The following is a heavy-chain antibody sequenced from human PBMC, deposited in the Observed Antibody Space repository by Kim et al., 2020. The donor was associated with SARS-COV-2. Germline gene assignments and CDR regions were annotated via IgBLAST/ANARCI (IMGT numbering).Heavy chain of an antibody. CDR2: INAGNGNT. J-gene: IGHJ4*02. V-gene: IGHV1-3*01. D-gene: IGHD5-12*01. CDR1: GYTFTSYA. CDR3: ARDSRYSGYDFDY. Sequence: ASVKVSCKASGYTFTSYAMHWVRQAPGQRLEWMGWINAGNGNTKYSQKFQGRVTITRDTSASTAYMELSSLRSEDTAVYYCARDSRYSGYDFDYWGQGTLVTVSS.